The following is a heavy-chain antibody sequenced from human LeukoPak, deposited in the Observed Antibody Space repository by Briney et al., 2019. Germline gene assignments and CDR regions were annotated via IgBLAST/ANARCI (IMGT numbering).Heavy chain of an antibody. J-gene: IGHJ4*02. CDR1: GFTFSSYS. CDR2: ISSSSSYI. Sequence: KPGGSLRLSCAASGFTFSSYSMNWVRQAPGKGLEWVSSISSSSSYIYYADSVKGRLTISRDNAKNSLYLQMNSLRAEDTAVYYCAREGYCSGGSCYSDPFDYWGQGTLVTVSS. V-gene: IGHV3-21*01. D-gene: IGHD2-15*01. CDR3: AREGYCSGGSCYSDPFDY.